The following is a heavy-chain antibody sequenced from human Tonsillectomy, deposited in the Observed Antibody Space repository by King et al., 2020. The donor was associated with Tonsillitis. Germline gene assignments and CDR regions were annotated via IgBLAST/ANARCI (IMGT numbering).Heavy chain of an antibody. D-gene: IGHD4-11*01. CDR2: IIPIFGTA. CDR1: GGTFSSYA. CDR3: ARSGVTTVTPYYFAY. Sequence: QLVQSGAEVKKPGSSVKVSCKASGGTFSSYAISWVRQAPGQGLEWMGGIIPIFGTANNAQKVQGRVTITADESTSTAYMGLSRPRSKDTAVYYCARSGVTTVTPYYFAYWGQGTLVPVSS. J-gene: IGHJ4*02. V-gene: IGHV1-69*01.